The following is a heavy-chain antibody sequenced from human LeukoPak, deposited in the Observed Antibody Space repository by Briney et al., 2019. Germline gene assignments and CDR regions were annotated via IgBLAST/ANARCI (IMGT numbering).Heavy chain of an antibody. V-gene: IGHV4-59*01. Sequence: PSETLSLTCLVYAGSPSSYYWRWIRQPAGRGLEWIGYTYYSGSTNYNPSLKSPVTISVDTSKNQFSLKLSSVTVADTAVYYCARYIAVAGTVDYWGQGTLVTVSS. CDR3: ARYIAVAGTVDY. J-gene: IGHJ4*02. CDR2: TYYSGST. D-gene: IGHD6-19*01. CDR1: AGSPSSYY.